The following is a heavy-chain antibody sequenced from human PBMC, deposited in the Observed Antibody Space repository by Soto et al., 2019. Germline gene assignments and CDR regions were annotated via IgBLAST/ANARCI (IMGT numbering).Heavy chain of an antibody. J-gene: IGHJ6*02. D-gene: IGHD3-3*01. V-gene: IGHV1-18*01. CDR2: ISAYNGNT. CDR1: GYTFTSYG. CDR3: ARGPTLGGYDSSGGMDV. Sequence: ASVKVSCKASGYTFTSYGISWVRQAPGQGLEWMGWISAYNGNTNYAQKLQGRVTMTTDTSTSTAYMELRSLRSDDTAVYYCARGPTLGGYDSSGGMDVWGQGTTVTVS.